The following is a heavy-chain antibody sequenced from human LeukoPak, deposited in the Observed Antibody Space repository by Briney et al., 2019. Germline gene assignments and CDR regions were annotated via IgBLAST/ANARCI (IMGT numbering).Heavy chain of an antibody. CDR2: IYISGST. V-gene: IGHV4-4*07. Sequence: PSETLSLTCTVSGGSISSYYWSWIRQPAGKGLEWIGRIYISGSTNYNPSLKSRVTMSVDTSKNQFFLKLSSVTAADTAVYYCARDRGTWNDDGFDYWGQGTLVTVSS. CDR1: GGSISSYY. J-gene: IGHJ4*02. CDR3: ARDRGTWNDDGFDY. D-gene: IGHD1-1*01.